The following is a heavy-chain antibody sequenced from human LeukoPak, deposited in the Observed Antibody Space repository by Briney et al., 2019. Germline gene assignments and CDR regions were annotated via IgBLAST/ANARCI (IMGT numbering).Heavy chain of an antibody. V-gene: IGHV3-7*01. J-gene: IGHJ5*02. CDR3: ARGPSAAPSPFDP. D-gene: IGHD6-13*01. CDR2: IKLDGSEK. CDR1: GFTFSSYW. Sequence: GGSLRLSCAASGFTFSSYWLSWVRQAPGKGLEWVANIKLDGSEKYYVGSVKGRFTISRDNAKNSLYLQMNSLRAEDTAVYYCARGPSAAPSPFDPWGQGTLVTVSS.